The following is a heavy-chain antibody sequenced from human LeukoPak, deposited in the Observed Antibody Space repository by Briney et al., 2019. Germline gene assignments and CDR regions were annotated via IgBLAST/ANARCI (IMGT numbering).Heavy chain of an antibody. CDR2: INPNSGGT. CDR3: ARPLKLERTSPYYGMDV. Sequence: ASVKVSCKASGYTFTGYYMHWVRQAPGQGLEWMGWINPNSGGTNYAQKFQGRVTMTRDTSISTAYMELSRLRSDDTAVYYCARPLKLERTSPYYGMDVWGQGTTVTVSS. V-gene: IGHV1-2*02. D-gene: IGHD1-1*01. J-gene: IGHJ6*02. CDR1: GYTFTGYY.